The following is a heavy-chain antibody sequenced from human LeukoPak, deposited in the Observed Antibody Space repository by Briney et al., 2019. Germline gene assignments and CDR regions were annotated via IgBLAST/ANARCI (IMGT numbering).Heavy chain of an antibody. D-gene: IGHD3-3*01. Sequence: PSETLSLTCTVSGGSISSSSYYWGWIRQPPGKGLEWIGYIYYSGSTNYNPSLKSRVTISVDTSKNQFSLKLSSVTAADTAVYYCAHLARPRFGVAPGYFDYWGQGTLVTVSS. CDR3: AHLARPRFGVAPGYFDY. CDR1: GGSISSSSYY. V-gene: IGHV4-61*05. J-gene: IGHJ4*02. CDR2: IYYSGST.